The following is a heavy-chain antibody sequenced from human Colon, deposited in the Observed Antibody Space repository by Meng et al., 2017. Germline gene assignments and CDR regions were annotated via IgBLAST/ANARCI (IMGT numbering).Heavy chain of an antibody. Sequence: QLEGSGGGLVQPGGSRRLPCAASGFTLSSYWMHWVRQVPGKGLVGVSRLNNDGSRADYADSVNGRFTTSRDNARNTLFLQMHSLRAEDTAVYYCARSGYKNGYDYWGQGTLVTVSS. D-gene: IGHD5-18*01. CDR2: LNNDGSRA. J-gene: IGHJ4*02. CDR3: ARSGYKNGYDY. V-gene: IGHV3-74*01. CDR1: GFTLSSYW.